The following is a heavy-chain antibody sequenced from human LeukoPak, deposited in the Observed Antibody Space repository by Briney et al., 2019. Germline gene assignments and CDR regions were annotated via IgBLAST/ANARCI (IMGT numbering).Heavy chain of an antibody. Sequence: PGGSLRLSCAASGFAVSSNYMSWVRQAPGEGLEWVSVIYTGGSTYYADSVKGRLTISRDNSKNTLYLQMNSLRAEDTAVYYCARDPLSHNRNWRPYFFDRWGQGTLVTVSS. J-gene: IGHJ4*02. CDR2: IYTGGST. CDR1: GFAVSSNY. D-gene: IGHD1-14*01. CDR3: ARDPLSHNRNWRPYFFDR. V-gene: IGHV3-66*01.